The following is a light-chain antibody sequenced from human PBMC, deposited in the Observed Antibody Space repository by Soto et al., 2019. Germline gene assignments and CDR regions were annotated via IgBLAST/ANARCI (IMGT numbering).Light chain of an antibody. J-gene: IGLJ2*01. V-gene: IGLV1-47*01. CDR2: RNN. CDR3: AAWDDSLSGGGV. CDR1: SSNIGSNY. Sequence: QSVLTQPPSASGTPGQRVTISCSGSSSNIGSNYVYWYQQLPGTAPKLLIYRNNQRPSGVPDRFSGSKSGTSASLAISGLRSGDGADYYCAAWDDSLSGGGVFGGGTKLTVL.